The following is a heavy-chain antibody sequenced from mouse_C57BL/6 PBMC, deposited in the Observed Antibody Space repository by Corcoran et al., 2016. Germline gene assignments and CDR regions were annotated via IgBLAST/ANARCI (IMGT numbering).Heavy chain of an antibody. J-gene: IGHJ2*01. CDR3: ARRDSSAFDY. D-gene: IGHD3-2*02. CDR1: GYTFPDYY. Sequence: EVQLQQSGPVLVKPGASVKMSGKASGYTFPDYYMNWVKQSHGKRLEWIGVINPYNGGTSYNQKFKGKATLTVDKSSSTAYMERKSLTSEDSAVYYCARRDSSAFDYWGQGTTLTVSS. CDR2: INPYNGGT. V-gene: IGHV1-19*01.